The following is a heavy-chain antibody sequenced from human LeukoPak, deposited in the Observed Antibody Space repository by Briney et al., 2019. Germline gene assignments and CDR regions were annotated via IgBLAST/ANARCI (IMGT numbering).Heavy chain of an antibody. CDR3: AKTYYDSSGYYYDDPLDY. CDR1: GFTFSNYV. CDR2: IPYDGSDK. Sequence: GGSLRLSCAASGFTFSNYVMHWVRQAPGKGLEWVALIPYDGSDKYYADSVKGRFTISRDNSKNTLYLQMNSLRAEDTAVYYCAKTYYDSSGYYYDDPLDYWGQGTLVTVSS. D-gene: IGHD3-22*01. J-gene: IGHJ4*02. V-gene: IGHV3-30*18.